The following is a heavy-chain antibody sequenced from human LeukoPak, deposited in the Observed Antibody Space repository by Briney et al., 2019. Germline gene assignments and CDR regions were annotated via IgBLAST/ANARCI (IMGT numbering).Heavy chain of an antibody. CDR2: IYYSGTI. J-gene: IGHJ4*02. Sequence: SETLSLTCSVSGGSISPYYWSWIRQPPGKGLEWIGYIYYSGTINYNPSLKSRVTISVDTSKNQLSLKMSSVTAAETAVYYCARDHGSAGGFDYWGQGTLVTVSS. V-gene: IGHV4-59*01. CDR1: GGSISPYY. D-gene: IGHD2-15*01. CDR3: ARDHGSAGGFDY.